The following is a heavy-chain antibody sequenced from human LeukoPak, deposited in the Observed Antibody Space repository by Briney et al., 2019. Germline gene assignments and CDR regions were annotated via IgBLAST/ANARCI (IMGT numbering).Heavy chain of an antibody. CDR3: TRTPRSAGDYYDT. D-gene: IGHD3-10*01. CDR1: GFIFGDYT. Sequence: GGSLRLSCTVSGFIFGDYTMNWVRQAPGKGREGVSFIRSQDLGATTAYAASVKGRFTILRDDSNSIAYLQMTSLKTDDTAVYYCTRTPRSAGDYYDTWGQGTVVTVSS. J-gene: IGHJ3*02. V-gene: IGHV3-49*04. CDR2: IRSQDLGATT.